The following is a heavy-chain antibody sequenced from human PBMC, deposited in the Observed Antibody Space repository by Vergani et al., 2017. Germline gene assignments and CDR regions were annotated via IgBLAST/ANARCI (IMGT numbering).Heavy chain of an antibody. Sequence: EVQLLESGGGLVQPGGSLRLSCAASGFTFSSYAMSWVRQAPGKGLEWVSAISGSGGSTYYADSVKGRFTISRDNSKNSLYLQMNSLRAEDTAGYYCAKAGVGGWYMFRVAACDIWGQGTMVTVSS. D-gene: IGHD6-19*01. CDR2: ISGSGGST. CDR3: AKAGVGGWYMFRVAACDI. J-gene: IGHJ3*02. CDR1: GFTFSSYA. V-gene: IGHV3-23*01.